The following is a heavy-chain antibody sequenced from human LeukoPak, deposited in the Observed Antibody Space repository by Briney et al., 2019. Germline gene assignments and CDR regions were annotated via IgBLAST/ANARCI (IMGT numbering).Heavy chain of an antibody. V-gene: IGHV4-31*03. Sequence: PSETLSLTCSVSGGSISNNIYYWVWIRQPPGKGLEWIGYIYYSGSTYYNPSLKSRVTISVDTSKNQFSLKLSSVTAADTAVYYCARGVRWLQLSYFDYWGQGTLVTVSS. CDR1: GGSISNNIYY. CDR2: IYYSGST. J-gene: IGHJ4*02. D-gene: IGHD5-24*01. CDR3: ARGVRWLQLSYFDY.